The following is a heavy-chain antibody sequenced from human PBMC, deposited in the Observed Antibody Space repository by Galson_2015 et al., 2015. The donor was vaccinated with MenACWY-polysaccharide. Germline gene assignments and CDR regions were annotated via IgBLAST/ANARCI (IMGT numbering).Heavy chain of an antibody. Sequence: SEEDTCKASGYTFIGYDINWARQDPGQLLEWMVWLKANSGYKGYAQKFQGRVTMSRDTSISTAYMELSSLSSEDTALYYCTTSISYYNPSAYYPFDCWGQGSLVTVSS. CDR2: LKANSGYK. D-gene: IGHD3-22*01. CDR3: TTSISYYNPSAYYPFDC. V-gene: IGHV1-8*01. J-gene: IGHJ4*01. CDR1: GYTFIGYD.